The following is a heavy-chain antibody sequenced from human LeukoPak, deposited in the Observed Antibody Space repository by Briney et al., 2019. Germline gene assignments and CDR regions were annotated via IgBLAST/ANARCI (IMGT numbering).Heavy chain of an antibody. V-gene: IGHV4-34*01. CDR1: GGSFSGYY. D-gene: IGHD3-9*01. Sequence: PSETLSLTCAVYGGSFSGYYWSWVRQPPGEGGEWGGEINHRGSTNYNPSLKRRVTISVDTSKNQFSRKRNSVTAADTAVYYCARGIDDYYDILTGYFSLWGQGTLVTVSS. J-gene: IGHJ4*02. CDR2: INHRGST. CDR3: ARGIDDYYDILTGYFSL.